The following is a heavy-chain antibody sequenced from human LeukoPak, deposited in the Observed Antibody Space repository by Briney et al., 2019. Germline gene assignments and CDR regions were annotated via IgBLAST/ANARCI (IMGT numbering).Heavy chain of an antibody. CDR3: ARDGIKVAGTRYFDY. D-gene: IGHD1-1*01. V-gene: IGHV4-39*02. CDR2: IFYSGGT. CDR1: GGSISSNIHY. Sequence: SETLSLTCSVSGGSISSNIHYWAWLRQPPGKGLEWIVSIFYSGGTYYNASVKRRVTMSVNTSKNQFSLKLSAVTAADTAVYYCARDGIKVAGTRYFDYWDHGTPGTVSS. J-gene: IGHJ4*01.